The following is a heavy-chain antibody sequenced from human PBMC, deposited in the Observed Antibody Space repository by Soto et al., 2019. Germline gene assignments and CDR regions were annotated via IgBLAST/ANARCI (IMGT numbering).Heavy chain of an antibody. CDR2: IIPIFGTA. CDR3: ARVAYSSSWVLGYYGMDV. CDR1: GGTFSSYA. Sequence: SVKVSCKASGGTFSSYAISWVRQAPGQGLEWMGGIIPIFGTANYAQKFQGRVTVTADESTSTAYMELSSLRSEDTAVYYCARVAYSSSWVLGYYGMDVWGQGTTVTVSS. V-gene: IGHV1-69*13. J-gene: IGHJ6*02. D-gene: IGHD6-13*01.